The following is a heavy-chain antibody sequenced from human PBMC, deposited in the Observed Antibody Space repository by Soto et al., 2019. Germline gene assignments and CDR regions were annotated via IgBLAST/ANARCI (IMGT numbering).Heavy chain of an antibody. CDR3: ARQVGSGYDPTFDY. D-gene: IGHD5-12*01. V-gene: IGHV4-59*08. CDR1: GGSISSYY. Sequence: SETLSLTCTVSGGSISSYYWSWIRQPPGKGLEWIGYIYYSGSTNYNPSLKSRVTISVDTSKNQFSLKLSSVTAADTAVYYCARQVGSGYDPTFDYWGQGTLVTVSS. J-gene: IGHJ4*02. CDR2: IYYSGST.